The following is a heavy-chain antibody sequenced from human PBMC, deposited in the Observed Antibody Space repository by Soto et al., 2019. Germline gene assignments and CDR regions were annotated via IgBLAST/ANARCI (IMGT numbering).Heavy chain of an antibody. V-gene: IGHV4-34*01. CDR2: INHSGST. CDR1: GGSFSGYY. CDR3: ARGLSAARPPYYYYYYGMGV. J-gene: IGHJ6*02. Sequence: SETLSLTCAVYGGSFSGYYWSWIRQPPGKGLEWIGEINHSGSTNYNPSLKSRVTISVDTSKNQFSLKLSSVTAADTAVYYCARGLSAARPPYYYYYYGMGVWGQGTTVTVSS. D-gene: IGHD6-6*01.